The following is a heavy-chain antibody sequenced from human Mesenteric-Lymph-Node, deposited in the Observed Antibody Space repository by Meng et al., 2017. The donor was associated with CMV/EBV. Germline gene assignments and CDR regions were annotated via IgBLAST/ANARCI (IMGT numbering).Heavy chain of an antibody. Sequence: ASVTVSCKASGYTFTGYYMHWVRQAPGQGLEWMGWINPNSGGTNYAQKFQGRVTMTRDTSISTAYMELSRLRSDDTAVYYCAKDPDPYIATLGTTFDSWGQGTLVTVSS. D-gene: IGHD6-13*01. CDR3: AKDPDPYIATLGTTFDS. J-gene: IGHJ4*02. CDR2: INPNSGGT. CDR1: GYTFTGYY. V-gene: IGHV1-2*02.